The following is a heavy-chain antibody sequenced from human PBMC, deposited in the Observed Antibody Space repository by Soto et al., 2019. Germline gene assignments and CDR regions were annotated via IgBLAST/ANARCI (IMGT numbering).Heavy chain of an antibody. D-gene: IGHD2-15*01. Sequence: LRLSCAASGFTFSSYAMSWVRQAPGKGLEWVSAISGSGGSTYYADSVKGRFTISRDNSKNTLYLQMNSLRAEDTAVYYCAKGPIVVMVAAANDAFDIWGQGTMVTV. V-gene: IGHV3-23*01. CDR1: GFTFSSYA. J-gene: IGHJ3*02. CDR2: ISGSGGST. CDR3: AKGPIVVMVAAANDAFDI.